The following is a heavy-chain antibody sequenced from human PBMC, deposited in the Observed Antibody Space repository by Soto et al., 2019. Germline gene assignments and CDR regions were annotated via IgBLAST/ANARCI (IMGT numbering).Heavy chain of an antibody. CDR2: IKRDGSFT. V-gene: IGHV3-74*01. J-gene: IGHJ6*02. CDR3: ARGRDYADSEYGMDV. Sequence: EVQLVESGGGLVQPGGSLRLSCAASGFTFSQYWMHWVRQAPGKGLVWVSRIKRDGSFTTYADSVKGRFTISRDNAKNTLYLQMNSLRAEDTAVYYSARGRDYADSEYGMDVWGQGTTVTVSS. CDR1: GFTFSQYW. D-gene: IGHD4-17*01.